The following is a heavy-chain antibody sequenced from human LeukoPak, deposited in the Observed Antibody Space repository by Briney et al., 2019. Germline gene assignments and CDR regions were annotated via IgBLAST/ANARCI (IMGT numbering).Heavy chain of an antibody. Sequence: SETLSLTCTVSGGSISSYYWSWIRQPPGKGLEWIGYIYYSGSTNYNPSLKSRVTISVDTSNNQFSLKLSSVTAADTAVYYCARQWAYYGSGAYGMDVWGKGTTVTVSS. J-gene: IGHJ6*04. CDR1: GGSISSYY. CDR2: IYYSGST. D-gene: IGHD3-10*01. V-gene: IGHV4-59*01. CDR3: ARQWAYYGSGAYGMDV.